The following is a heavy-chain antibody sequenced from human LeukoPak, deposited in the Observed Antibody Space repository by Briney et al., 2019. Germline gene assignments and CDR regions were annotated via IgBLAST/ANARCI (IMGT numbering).Heavy chain of an antibody. D-gene: IGHD1-14*01. J-gene: IGHJ6*02. V-gene: IGHV3-74*01. CDR3: ARDPLSGKYYYYGMDV. CDR2: INSDGSST. Sequence: TGGSLRLSCAASGFTFSSYWMHWVRQAPGKGLVRVSRINSDGSSTSYADSVKGRFPISRDNAKNTLYLQMNSLRAEDTAVYYCARDPLSGKYYYYGMDVWGQGTTVTVSS. CDR1: GFTFSSYW.